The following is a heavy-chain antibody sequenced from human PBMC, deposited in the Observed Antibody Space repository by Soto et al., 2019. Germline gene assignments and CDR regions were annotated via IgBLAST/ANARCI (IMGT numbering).Heavy chain of an antibody. V-gene: IGHV3-7*01. J-gene: IGHJ6*02. CDR1: GFTFSSYW. CDR2: IKQDGSEK. Sequence: VQLVESGGGLVQPGGSLRLSCAASGFTFSSYWMSWVRQAPGKGLEWVANIKQDGSEKYYVDSVKGRFTISRDNAKNSLYLQMNSLRAEDTAVYYCARDTYPTVTTVGMDVWGQGTTVTVSS. D-gene: IGHD4-17*01. CDR3: ARDTYPTVTTVGMDV.